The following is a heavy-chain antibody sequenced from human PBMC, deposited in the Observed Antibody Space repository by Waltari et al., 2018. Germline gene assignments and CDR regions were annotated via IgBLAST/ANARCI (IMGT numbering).Heavy chain of an antibody. D-gene: IGHD7-27*01. CDR3: ATGGWGFYFDY. J-gene: IGHJ4*02. CDR2: ISTTSTYT. CDR1: GFTFGTYN. V-gene: IGHV3-21*01. Sequence: EEQLVESGGGLVKPGGSLRLSCAGSGFTFGTYNKNWVRQAQGKGLEWVSSISTTSTYTHYADSVNGRFTISRDNAKNSLFLQMNSLTTEDTAVYYCATGGWGFYFDYWGQGTLLTVSS.